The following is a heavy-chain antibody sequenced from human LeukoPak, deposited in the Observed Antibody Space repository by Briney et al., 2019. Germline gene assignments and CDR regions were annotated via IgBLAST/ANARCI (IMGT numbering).Heavy chain of an antibody. V-gene: IGHV1-46*01. CDR1: GYTFTSYY. Sequence: ASVKVSCKASGYTFTSYYMHWVRQAPGQGLEWMGIINPSGGSKSYAQKFQGRVTMTRDTSTSTVYMELSSLRSEDTAVYYCARDQGGQLLIAITINYYYYGMDVWGQGTTVTVSS. CDR3: ARDQGGQLLIAITINYYYYGMDV. J-gene: IGHJ6*02. D-gene: IGHD2-2*01. CDR2: INPSGGSK.